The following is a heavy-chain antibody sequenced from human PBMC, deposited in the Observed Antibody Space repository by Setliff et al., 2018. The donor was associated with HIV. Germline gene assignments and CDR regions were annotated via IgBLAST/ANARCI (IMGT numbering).Heavy chain of an antibody. CDR3: ARRGDSYGLDPIYYYYYYMDV. CDR2: ITPFNGNT. J-gene: IGHJ6*03. Sequence: ASVKVSCKASGYTFTGYGISWVRQAPGQGLEWMGWITPFNGNTNYAQKLQGRVTMTTDTSTSTAYMELRSLRSDDTAVYYCARRGDSYGLDPIYYYYYYMDVWGKGTTVTVSS. D-gene: IGHD5-18*01. V-gene: IGHV1-18*01. CDR1: GYTFTGYG.